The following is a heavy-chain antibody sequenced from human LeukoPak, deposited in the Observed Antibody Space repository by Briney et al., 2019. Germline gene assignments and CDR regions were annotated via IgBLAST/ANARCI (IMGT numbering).Heavy chain of an antibody. Sequence: GGSLRLSCAASGFTFISYAMSWVRQAPGKGLEWVSSISGGGTTYYADSVRGRFIISRDNSKNTLYLQMNSLRAEDTAVYYCAKLLMANDYGDPWGQGTLVTVSS. V-gene: IGHV3-23*01. CDR3: AKLLMANDYGDP. CDR1: GFTFISYA. J-gene: IGHJ5*02. D-gene: IGHD4-17*01. CDR2: ISGGGTT.